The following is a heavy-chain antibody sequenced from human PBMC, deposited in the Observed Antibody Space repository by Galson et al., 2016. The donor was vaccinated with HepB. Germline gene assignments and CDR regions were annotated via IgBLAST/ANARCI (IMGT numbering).Heavy chain of an antibody. CDR2: INSGGST. CDR3: ATVRFLERLGF. D-gene: IGHD3-3*01. J-gene: IGHJ4*02. Sequence: SLRLSCAASGFTVSRNYVSWVRQAPGKGLEWVSVINSGGSTYYADSVKGRFTISRDTSKNTVHLQMNSLRVEDTAVYYCATVRFLERLGFWGQGTLVTVSS. CDR1: GFTVSRNY. V-gene: IGHV3-66*01.